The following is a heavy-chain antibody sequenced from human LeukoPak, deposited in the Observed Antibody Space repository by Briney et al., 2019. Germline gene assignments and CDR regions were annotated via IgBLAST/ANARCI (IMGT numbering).Heavy chain of an antibody. J-gene: IGHJ4*02. CDR3: ASDLTMMSSDY. CDR2: INPDGSDI. Sequence: GGSLRLSCAASGFSFGIYWMTWGRQAPGKGLEWVANINPDGSDIYYADSVKGRFTISRDNAKNSLYLQMNSLRAEDTAVYYCASDLTMMSSDYWGQGTLVTVSS. CDR1: GFSFGIYW. V-gene: IGHV3-7*01. D-gene: IGHD3-22*01.